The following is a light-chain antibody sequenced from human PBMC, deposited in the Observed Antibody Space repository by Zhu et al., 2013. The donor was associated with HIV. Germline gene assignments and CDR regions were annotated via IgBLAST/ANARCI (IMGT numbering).Light chain of an antibody. CDR3: QKYDNSRHI. V-gene: IGKV1-27*01. CDR2: HGD. CDR1: QDITNH. J-gene: IGKJ2*01. Sequence: DIQLTQSPSSLSASVGDRVTITCRASQDITNHLAWYQQKPGKVPSVLVYHGDILVSGVSRRFSGRGSGTDYSLTISSLQPEDAATYYCQKYDNSRHIFGQGTKLEIK.